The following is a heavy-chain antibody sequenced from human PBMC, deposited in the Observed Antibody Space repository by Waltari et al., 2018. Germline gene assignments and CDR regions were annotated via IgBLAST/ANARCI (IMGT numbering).Heavy chain of an antibody. J-gene: IGHJ6*03. V-gene: IGHV4-59*08. D-gene: IGHD3-3*01. CDR3: ARTRITIFGVVIKGYYMDV. CDR2: IYYSGST. Sequence: QVQLQESGPGLVKPSETLSLTCTVSGGSISSYYWSWIRQPPGKGLEWIGYIYYSGSTNYNPSLKSRVTISVDTSKNQFSLKLSFVTAADTAVYYCARTRITIFGVVIKGYYMDVWGKGTTVTISS. CDR1: GGSISSYY.